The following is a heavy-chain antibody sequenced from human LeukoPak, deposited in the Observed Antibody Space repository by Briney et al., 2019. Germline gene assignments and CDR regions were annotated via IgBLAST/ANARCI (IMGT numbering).Heavy chain of an antibody. Sequence: ASVKVSCKASGYTFTSYGISWVRRAPGQGLEWMGWISAYNGNTNYAQKLQGRVTMTTDTSTSTAYMELRSLRSDDTAVYYCAREVSNYYDSSGYSYYMDVWGKGTTVTVSS. J-gene: IGHJ6*03. CDR2: ISAYNGNT. CDR1: GYTFTSYG. CDR3: AREVSNYYDSSGYSYYMDV. D-gene: IGHD3-22*01. V-gene: IGHV1-18*01.